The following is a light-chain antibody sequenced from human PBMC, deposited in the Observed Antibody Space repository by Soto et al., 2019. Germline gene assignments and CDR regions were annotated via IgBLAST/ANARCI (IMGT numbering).Light chain of an antibody. J-gene: IGKJ4*01. Sequence: EIVLTQSPATLSLSPGERATLSCRASQSVSRYLAWYQQKPGQAPRLLIYDASNRATGIPARFSGSGSGTDFTLTISSLAPEDFAVYYCHQRSDWPSTFGGGTKVQIK. CDR1: QSVSRY. CDR3: HQRSDWPST. CDR2: DAS. V-gene: IGKV3-11*01.